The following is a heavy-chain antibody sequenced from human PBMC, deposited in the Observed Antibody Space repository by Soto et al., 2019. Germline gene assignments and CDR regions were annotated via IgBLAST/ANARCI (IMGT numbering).Heavy chain of an antibody. CDR1: GYTFTGYY. J-gene: IGHJ5*02. CDR3: ARGSPYYYDSSGYYLNWFDP. D-gene: IGHD3-22*01. CDR2: INPNSGGT. Sequence: QVQLVQSGAEVKKPGASVKVSCKASGYTFTGYYMHWVRQAPGQGLEWMGWINPNSGGTKSAQKFQGRVTMTRDTSISTAYMELSRLRSDDTAVYYCARGSPYYYDSSGYYLNWFDPWGQGTLVTVSS. V-gene: IGHV1-2*02.